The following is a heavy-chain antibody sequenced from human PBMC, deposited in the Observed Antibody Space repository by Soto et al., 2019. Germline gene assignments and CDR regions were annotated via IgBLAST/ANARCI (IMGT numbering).Heavy chain of an antibody. J-gene: IGHJ3*02. CDR3: ARDGQYRTDGFDI. Sequence: ESGGELIQPGGSLRLSCAASGFTYSSHGMSWVRQAPGKGLEWIAGLSRGGGSTYYADSVKGRFTISRDNSKNTLDLIMNSLRVEDTALYYCARDGQYRTDGFDIWGQGTMVTVSS. D-gene: IGHD5-12*01. CDR2: LSRGGGST. CDR1: GFTYSSHG. V-gene: IGHV3-23*01.